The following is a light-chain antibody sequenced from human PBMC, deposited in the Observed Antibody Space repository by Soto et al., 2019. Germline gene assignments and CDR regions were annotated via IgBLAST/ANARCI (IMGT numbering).Light chain of an antibody. Sequence: QSALTQPASVSGSPGQSTTISCTGTSSDVGNYNLVSWYQQHPGKAPKLLIYEGSIRPSGISHRFSGSKSGNTASLTISGLQAEDEADYYCCSYAGSTTWVFGGGTKVTVL. J-gene: IGLJ3*02. CDR1: SSDVGNYNL. V-gene: IGLV2-23*01. CDR3: CSYAGSTTWV. CDR2: EGS.